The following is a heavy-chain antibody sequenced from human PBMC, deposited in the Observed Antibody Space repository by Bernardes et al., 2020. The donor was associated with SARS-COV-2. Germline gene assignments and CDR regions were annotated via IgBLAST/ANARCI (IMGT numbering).Heavy chain of an antibody. CDR2: IYYSGST. CDR3: ARLGMGITIFGVVRNTKNNWFDP. J-gene: IGHJ5*02. CDR1: GGSISSSSYY. V-gene: IGHV4-39*01. D-gene: IGHD3-3*01. Sequence: SETLSLTCTVSGGSISSSSYYWGWIRQPPGKGLEWIGSIYYSGSTYYNPSLKSRVTISVDTSKNQFSLKLSSVTAADTAVYYCARLGMGITIFGVVRNTKNNWFDPWGQGTLVTVSS.